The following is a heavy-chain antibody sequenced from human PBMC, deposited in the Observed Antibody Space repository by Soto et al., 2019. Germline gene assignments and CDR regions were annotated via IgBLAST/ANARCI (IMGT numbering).Heavy chain of an antibody. CDR1: GYTFTRYG. CDR3: AKNGQLPNHYYGMDV. V-gene: IGHV1-18*01. Sequence: QGQLVQSGPEVKKPGASVKVSCKASGYTFTRYGISWVRQAPGQGLEWMGWISGYNGDTNYAQKVQGRVTMTIDTSTSTAYMELRSLTSDDTAIYYCAKNGQLPNHYYGMDVWGQGTTVTVSS. J-gene: IGHJ6*02. D-gene: IGHD1-1*01. CDR2: ISGYNGDT.